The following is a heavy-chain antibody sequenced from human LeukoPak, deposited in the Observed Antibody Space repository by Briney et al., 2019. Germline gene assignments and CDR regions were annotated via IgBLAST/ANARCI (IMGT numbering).Heavy chain of an antibody. V-gene: IGHV6-1*01. D-gene: IGHD3-10*01. Sequence: SQTLSLTCAIFGDSVSSNSAAWNWIRQSPSRGLEWLGRTYYRSKWYNDYAVSVKSRITINADTSKNQSSLQLSSVTPEDTAVYYCARASGAGLGSYSYWGQGTLVTVSS. CDR2: TYYRSKWYN. CDR3: ARASGAGLGSYSY. CDR1: GDSVSSNSAA. J-gene: IGHJ4*02.